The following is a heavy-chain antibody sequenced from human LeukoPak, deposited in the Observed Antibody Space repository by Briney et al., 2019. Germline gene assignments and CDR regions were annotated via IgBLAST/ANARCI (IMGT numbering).Heavy chain of an antibody. CDR3: ASFSLEWFTFDY. CDR2: ISGSGGST. D-gene: IGHD3-3*01. J-gene: IGHJ4*02. Sequence: GGSLRLSCAASGFTFSSYAMSWVRQAPGKVLEWVSAISGSGGSTYYADSVKGRFTISRDNSKNTLYLQMNSLRVGDTAVYYCASFSLEWFTFDYWGQGTLVTVSS. CDR1: GFTFSSYA. V-gene: IGHV3-23*01.